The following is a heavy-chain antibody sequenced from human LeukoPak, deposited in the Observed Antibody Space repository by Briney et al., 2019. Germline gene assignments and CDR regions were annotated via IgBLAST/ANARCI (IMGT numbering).Heavy chain of an antibody. Sequence: ASVKVSCKASGYTFTNYAIHWMRQAPGQGLEWMGWINADNGNTKYSQKFQGRVTMTRDTSTSTVYMELSSLRSEDTAVYYCARADYWGQGTLVTVSS. CDR2: INADNGNT. J-gene: IGHJ4*02. CDR1: GYTFTNYA. CDR3: ARADY. V-gene: IGHV1-3*01.